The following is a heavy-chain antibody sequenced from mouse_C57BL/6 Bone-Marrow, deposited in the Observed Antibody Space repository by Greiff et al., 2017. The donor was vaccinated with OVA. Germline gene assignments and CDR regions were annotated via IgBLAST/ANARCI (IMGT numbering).Heavy chain of an antibody. Sequence: QVQLKESGAELVRPGTSVKVSCKASGYAFTNYLIEWVKPRPGQGLEWIGVINPGSGGTNYNEKFKGKATLTADKSSSTAYMQLSSLTSEDSAVYCGARGNYYGSSYGFAYWGQGTLVTVSA. CDR3: ARGNYYGSSYGFAY. CDR1: GYAFTNYL. CDR2: INPGSGGT. D-gene: IGHD1-1*01. V-gene: IGHV1-54*01. J-gene: IGHJ3*01.